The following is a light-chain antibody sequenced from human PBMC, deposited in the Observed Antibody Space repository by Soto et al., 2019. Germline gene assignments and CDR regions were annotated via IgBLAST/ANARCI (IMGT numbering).Light chain of an antibody. V-gene: IGKV3-20*01. Sequence: EIVFTQSPGTRSLSPGERATLSCRASESVSSTYLAWYQQNPGQDTRLLIYGASSRATGIPDRFSGRGYGTDFNLTISSLEPEAVAVYFCQESGSSSYTFGQGTKLEIK. CDR3: QESGSSSYT. CDR2: GAS. CDR1: ESVSSTY. J-gene: IGKJ2*01.